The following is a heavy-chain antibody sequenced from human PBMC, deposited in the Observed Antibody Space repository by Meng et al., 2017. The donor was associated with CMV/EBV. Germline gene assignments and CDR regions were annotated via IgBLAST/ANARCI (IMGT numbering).Heavy chain of an antibody. CDR1: GYTFTGYY. CDR2: INPNSGGT. D-gene: IGHD3-10*01. CDR3: AREEVYGSGAYYFDY. J-gene: IGHJ4*02. V-gene: IGHV1-2*02. Sequence: ASVKVSCKASGYTFTGYYMHWVRQAPGQGLEWMGWINPNSGGTNYAQKFQGRVTMTRDTSISTAYMELSRLRSDDTAVYYCAREEVYGSGAYYFDYWGQGTLVTVSS.